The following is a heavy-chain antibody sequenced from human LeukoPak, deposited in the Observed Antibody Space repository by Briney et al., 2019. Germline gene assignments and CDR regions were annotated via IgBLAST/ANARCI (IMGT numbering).Heavy chain of an antibody. V-gene: IGHV3-23*01. CDR3: AKEASTIVIVVVISTFDS. J-gene: IGHJ4*02. CDR1: GFTFSSYV. D-gene: IGHD3-22*01. Sequence: GGSLRLSCAASGFTFSSYVMNWVRQAPGKGLEWFSGISGSGSSTYYADSVKGRSTISRDNSKNTVYLQMNNLRPEDTATYYCAKEASTIVIVVVISTFDSWGQGTLVTVSS. CDR2: ISGSGSST.